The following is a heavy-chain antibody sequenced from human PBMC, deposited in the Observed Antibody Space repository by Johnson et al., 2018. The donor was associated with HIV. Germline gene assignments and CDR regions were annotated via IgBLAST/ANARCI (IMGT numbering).Heavy chain of an antibody. CDR3: ASVYYDILTGYYYDALDI. D-gene: IGHD3-9*01. CDR2: ISYDGSNK. V-gene: IGHV3-30-3*01. J-gene: IGHJ3*02. Sequence: QVQLVESGGGVVQPGRSLRLSCAASGFTFSSFDMHWVRQAPGKGLEWVALISYDGSNKYYPDSVKGRFTISRHNSKTTLYLQMNSLRAEDTAVYYCASVYYDILTGYYYDALDIWGRGTMVTVSS. CDR1: GFTFSSFD.